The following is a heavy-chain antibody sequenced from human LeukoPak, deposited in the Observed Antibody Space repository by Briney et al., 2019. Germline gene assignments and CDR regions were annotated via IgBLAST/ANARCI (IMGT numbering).Heavy chain of an antibody. V-gene: IGHV3-23*01. J-gene: IGHJ4*02. CDR3: AKDRSTLTERYFDS. D-gene: IGHD2/OR15-2a*01. CDR2: ISDSGGSI. CDR1: GFTLPNYE. Sequence: GGSLRLSCAGSGFTLPNYEMHWVRQAPGKGLEWVSVISDSGGSIYYADSVKGRFTISRDNSKNTLHLQMHSLRAEDTAVYYCAKDRSTLTERYFDSWGQGTLVTVSS.